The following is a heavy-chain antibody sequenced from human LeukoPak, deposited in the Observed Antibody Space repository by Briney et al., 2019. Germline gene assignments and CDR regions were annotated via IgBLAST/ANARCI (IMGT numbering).Heavy chain of an antibody. CDR3: ARSESGYFDY. Sequence: GGSLRLSCAASGFTFSSYSMNWVRQAPGKGLEWVSSISSSSSYIYYADSVKGRFTISRDNAKNSLYPQMNSLRAEDTAVYYCARSESGYFDYWGQGTLVTVSS. J-gene: IGHJ4*02. CDR1: GFTFSSYS. V-gene: IGHV3-21*01. D-gene: IGHD3-22*01. CDR2: ISSSSSYI.